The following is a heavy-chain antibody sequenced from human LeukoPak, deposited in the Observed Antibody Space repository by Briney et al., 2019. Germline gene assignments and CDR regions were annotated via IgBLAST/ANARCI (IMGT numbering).Heavy chain of an antibody. J-gene: IGHJ6*02. D-gene: IGHD5-18*01. CDR3: ARHDGAMVIDNYYYYGMDV. CDR2: IYPGDSDT. CDR1: GYRFTSYW. V-gene: IGHV5-51*01. Sequence: GESLKISCKGSGYRFTSYWIGWVRQMPGKGLEWMGIIYPGDSDTRYSPSFQGQVTISVDKSISTAYLQWSSLKASDTAMYYCARHDGAMVIDNYYYYGMDVWGQGTTVTVSS.